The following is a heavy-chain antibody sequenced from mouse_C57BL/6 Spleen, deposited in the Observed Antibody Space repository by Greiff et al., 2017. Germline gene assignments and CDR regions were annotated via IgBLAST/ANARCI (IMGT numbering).Heavy chain of an antibody. CDR2: IDPSDSYT. Sequence: VQLQQPGAELVMPGASVKLSCKASGYTFTSYWMHWVKQRPGQGLEWIGEIDPSDSYTNYNQKFKGKSTLTVDKSSSTAYMQLSSLTSEDSAVYYCASEENLTAFDYWGQGTTLTVSS. CDR1: GYTFTSYW. V-gene: IGHV1-69*01. D-gene: IGHD4-1*01. J-gene: IGHJ2*01. CDR3: ASEENLTAFDY.